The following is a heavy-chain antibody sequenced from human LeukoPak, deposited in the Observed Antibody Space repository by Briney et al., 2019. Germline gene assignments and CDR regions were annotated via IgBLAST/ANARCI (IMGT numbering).Heavy chain of an antibody. CDR2: IYHSGST. V-gene: IGHV4-38-2*02. J-gene: IGHJ4*02. CDR3: ARVSVTTGRLDY. CDR1: DYSISSGYF. Sequence: RTSATLSLTCTVSDYSISSGYFWGWIRQPPGKGLEWIGSIYHSGSTYYNPSLKSRVTISVDTSKNQFSLKLSSVTAADTAVYYCARVSVTTGRLDYWGQGTLVTISS. D-gene: IGHD4-17*01.